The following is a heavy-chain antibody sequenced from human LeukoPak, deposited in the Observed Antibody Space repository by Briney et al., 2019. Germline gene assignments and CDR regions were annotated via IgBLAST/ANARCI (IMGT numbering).Heavy chain of an antibody. Sequence: SETLSLTCAVSGGSISSSNWWSWVRQPPGKGLGWIGEIYHSGSTNYNPSLKSRVTISVDKSKNQFSLKLSSVTAADTAVYYCARDPDDGSIRGAFDIWGQGTMVTVSS. CDR2: IYHSGST. V-gene: IGHV4-4*02. D-gene: IGHD3-22*01. CDR1: GGSISSSNW. CDR3: ARDPDDGSIRGAFDI. J-gene: IGHJ3*02.